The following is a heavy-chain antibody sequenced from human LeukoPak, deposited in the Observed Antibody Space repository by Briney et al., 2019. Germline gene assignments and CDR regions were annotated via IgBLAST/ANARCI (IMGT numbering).Heavy chain of an antibody. D-gene: IGHD3-9*01. Sequence: ASVKVSCKASGYTFTGYYMHWVRQAPGQGLEWMGWINPNSGGTNYAQKFQGRVTMTRETSIRTAYMELSRLRSDDTAVYYCVRGGYYGILTGYLNYWGQGTLVTVSS. CDR1: GYTFTGYY. V-gene: IGHV1-2*02. CDR3: VRGGYYGILTGYLNY. J-gene: IGHJ4*02. CDR2: INPNSGGT.